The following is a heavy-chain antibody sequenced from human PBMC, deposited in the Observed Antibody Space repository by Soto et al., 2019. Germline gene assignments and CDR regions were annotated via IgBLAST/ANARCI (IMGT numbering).Heavy chain of an antibody. J-gene: IGHJ6*02. CDR2: ISAYNGNT. Sequence: QVQLVQSGAEVKKPGASVKVYCKASGYTFTSYGISWVRQAPGQGLEWMGWISAYNGNTNYAQKLQGRVTMTTDTSTSTAYMELRSLRSDDTAVYYCARQAPKDYYYYYGMDVWGQGTTVTVSS. CDR1: GYTFTSYG. V-gene: IGHV1-18*01. CDR3: ARQAPKDYYYYYGMDV.